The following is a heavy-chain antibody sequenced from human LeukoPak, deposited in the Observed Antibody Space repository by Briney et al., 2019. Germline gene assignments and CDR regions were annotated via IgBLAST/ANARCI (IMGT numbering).Heavy chain of an antibody. D-gene: IGHD7-27*01. J-gene: IGHJ4*02. CDR2: INPSGGST. V-gene: IGHV1-46*01. CDR3: AHNPPRTGDFNS. Sequence: ASVKVSCKASGYTFTSYYMHWVRQAPGQGLEWMGIINPSGGSTSYAQKFQGRVTMTRDTSTSTVYMELSSLRSEDTAVYYCAHNPPRTGDFNSWGQGALVTVSS. CDR1: GYTFTSYY.